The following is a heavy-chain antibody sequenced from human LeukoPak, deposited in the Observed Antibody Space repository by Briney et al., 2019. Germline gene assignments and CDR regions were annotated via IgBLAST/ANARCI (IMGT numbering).Heavy chain of an antibody. J-gene: IGHJ4*02. Sequence: ASVKVSCKASGYTFTSYYMHWVRQAPGQGLEWMGIINPSGGSTSYAQKFQGRVTMTRDTSTSTVYMELSSLRSEDTAVYYCARELLGYCSSTSCYRRTQPYFDYWGQGTLDTVSS. CDR3: ARELLGYCSSTSCYRRTQPYFDY. D-gene: IGHD2-2*01. CDR1: GYTFTSYY. CDR2: INPSGGST. V-gene: IGHV1-46*01.